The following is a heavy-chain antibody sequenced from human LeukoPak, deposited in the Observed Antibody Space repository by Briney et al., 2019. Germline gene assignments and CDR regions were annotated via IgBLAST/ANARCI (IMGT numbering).Heavy chain of an antibody. CDR3: AREDYGQYYFDY. CDR1: GFAFSSYA. D-gene: IGHD4-17*01. V-gene: IGHV3-23*01. CDR2: IGGSGDRT. Sequence: PGGSLRLSCAASGFAFSSYAMGWVRQAPGKGLEWVSAIGGSGDRTYYADSVKGRFTISRDNSKNTLYLQVNSLRAEDTAVYYCAREDYGQYYFDYWGQGTLVTVSS. J-gene: IGHJ4*02.